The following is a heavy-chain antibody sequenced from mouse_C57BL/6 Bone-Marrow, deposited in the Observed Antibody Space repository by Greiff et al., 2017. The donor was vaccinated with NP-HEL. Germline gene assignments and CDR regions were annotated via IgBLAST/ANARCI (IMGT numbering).Heavy chain of an antibody. Sequence: QVQLKQPGAELVMPGASVKLSCKASGYTFTSSWMHWVKQRPGQGLEWIGEIDPSDSYTNYNQKFKGKSTLTVDKSSSTAYMQLSSLTSEDSAVYYCARSLAGSSYWYFDVWGTGTTVTVSS. J-gene: IGHJ1*03. V-gene: IGHV1-69*01. CDR1: GYTFTSSW. CDR2: IDPSDSYT. D-gene: IGHD1-1*01. CDR3: ARSLAGSSYWYFDV.